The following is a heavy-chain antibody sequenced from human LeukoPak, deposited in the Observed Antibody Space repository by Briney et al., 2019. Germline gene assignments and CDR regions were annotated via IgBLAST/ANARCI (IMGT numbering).Heavy chain of an antibody. J-gene: IGHJ4*02. CDR3: AKEYYDFWSGRGGADFDY. CDR2: ISGSGGST. D-gene: IGHD3-3*01. V-gene: IGHV3-23*01. Sequence: GGSLRLSCAASGFTFSNYDMSWVRQAPGKGLEWVSAISGSGGSTYYADSVKGRFTISRDNSKNTLYLQMNSLRAEDTAVYYCAKEYYDFWSGRGGADFDYWGQGTLVTVSS. CDR1: GFTFSNYD.